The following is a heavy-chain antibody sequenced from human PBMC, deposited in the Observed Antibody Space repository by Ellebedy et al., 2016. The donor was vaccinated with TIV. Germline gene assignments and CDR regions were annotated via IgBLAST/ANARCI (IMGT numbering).Heavy chain of an antibody. CDR2: ISSSSSYI. CDR1: GFTFSSYS. J-gene: IGHJ6*02. V-gene: IGHV3-21*01. CDR3: ARIQKWLVFEKFTNYYYYYGMDV. Sequence: PGGSLRLSCAASGFTFSSYSMNWVRQAPGKGLEWVSSISSSSSYIYYADSVKGRFTISRDNAKNSLYLQMNSLRAEDTAVYYCARIQKWLVFEKFTNYYYYYGMDVWGQGTTVTVSS. D-gene: IGHD6-19*01.